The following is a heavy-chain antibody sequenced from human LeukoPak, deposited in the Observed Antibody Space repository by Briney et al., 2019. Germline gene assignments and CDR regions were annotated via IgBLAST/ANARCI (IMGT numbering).Heavy chain of an antibody. Sequence: GGSLRLSCAASGFSFSSYWMSWVRQAPGKGLEWVANIKQDGSEKLYVESVKGRFTISRDNAKYSLYLQMNSLRAEDTAMYYCARNGPREGWFDPWGQGTLVTVSS. CDR3: ARNGPREGWFDP. CDR1: GFSFSSYW. V-gene: IGHV3-7*05. D-gene: IGHD2-8*01. CDR2: IKQDGSEK. J-gene: IGHJ5*02.